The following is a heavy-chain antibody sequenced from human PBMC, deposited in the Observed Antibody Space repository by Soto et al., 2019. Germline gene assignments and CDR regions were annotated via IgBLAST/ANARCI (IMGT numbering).Heavy chain of an antibody. J-gene: IGHJ5*02. D-gene: IGHD3-22*01. CDR1: GYTFTSYG. CDR3: AREAYYYDSSGYRHWFDP. V-gene: IGHV1-18*01. CDR2: ISAYNGNT. Sequence: QVQLVQSGAEVKKPGASVKVSCKASGYTFTSYGISWVRQAPGQGLEWMGWISAYNGNTNYAQKLQGRVTMTTDTXTXTXXMELRSLRSDDTAVYYCAREAYYYDSSGYRHWFDPWGQGTLVTVSS.